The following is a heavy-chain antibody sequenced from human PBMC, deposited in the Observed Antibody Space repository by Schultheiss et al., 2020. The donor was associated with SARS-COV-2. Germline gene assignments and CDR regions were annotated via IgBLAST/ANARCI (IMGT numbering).Heavy chain of an antibody. CDR1: GFTFSSYS. J-gene: IGHJ4*02. CDR2: ISSSTNYI. D-gene: IGHD2-2*01. V-gene: IGHV3-21*01. CDR3: ARPTYCSSTSCYAFGEYYFDY. Sequence: GGSLRLSCAASGFTFSSYSMNWVRQAPGKGLEWVSSISSSTNYIYYADSVKGRFTISRDNAKNSLYLQMNSLRAEDTAVYYCARPTYCSSTSCYAFGEYYFDYWGQGTLVTVSS.